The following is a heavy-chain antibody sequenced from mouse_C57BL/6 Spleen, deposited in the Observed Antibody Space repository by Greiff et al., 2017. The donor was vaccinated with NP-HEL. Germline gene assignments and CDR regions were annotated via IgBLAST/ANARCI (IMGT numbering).Heavy chain of an antibody. J-gene: IGHJ4*01. CDR2: ISSGSSTI. D-gene: IGHD2-4*01. CDR3: ARRYDYDSLYAMDY. V-gene: IGHV5-17*01. Sequence: EVKLMESGGGLVKPGGSLKLSCAASGFTFSDYGMHWVRQAPEKGLEWVAYISSGSSTIYYADTVKGRFTIPRDNAKTTLFLQMTSLRSEYTAMYYCARRYDYDSLYAMDYWGQGTSVTVSS. CDR1: GFTFSDYG.